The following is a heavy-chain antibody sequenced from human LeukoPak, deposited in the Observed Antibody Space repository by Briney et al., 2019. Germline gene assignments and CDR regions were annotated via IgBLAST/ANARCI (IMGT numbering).Heavy chain of an antibody. CDR3: ARLLVYNSGGEAFDY. D-gene: IGHD3-10*01. J-gene: IGHJ4*02. CDR1: GFTFSSYW. CDR2: IKQDGSEK. Sequence: GGSLRLSCAASGFTFSSYWMSWVRQAPGKGLEWVANIKQDGSEKYYVDSVKGRFTISRDNAKKSLYLQMSSLRAEDTAVYYCARLLVYNSGGEAFDYWGQGTLVTVSS. V-gene: IGHV3-7*01.